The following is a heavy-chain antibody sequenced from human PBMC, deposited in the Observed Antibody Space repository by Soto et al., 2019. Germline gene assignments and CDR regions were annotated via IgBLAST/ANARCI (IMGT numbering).Heavy chain of an antibody. V-gene: IGHV1-58*01. Sequence: QMQLVQSGPEGKKPGTSVKVSCKASGFPFSSSVVQWVRQGRGQRLEWIGWIVVGSGHTKYAQKFQARVSITRDMSTSTAYMELTSLRSEDTAMYYCATPDYGDYWYFDLWGRGTLVTVSS. CDR2: IVVGSGHT. CDR3: ATPDYGDYWYFDL. D-gene: IGHD4-17*01. CDR1: GFPFSSSV. J-gene: IGHJ2*01.